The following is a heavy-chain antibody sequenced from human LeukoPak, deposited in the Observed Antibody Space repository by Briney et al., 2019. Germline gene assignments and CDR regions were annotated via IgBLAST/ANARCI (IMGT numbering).Heavy chain of an antibody. J-gene: IGHJ4*02. Sequence: ASVKVSCKASGYTFTTYGISWVRQAPGQGLEWMGWINADSGTTNYAQKLQGRVTLTTDTSTNTAYMELRSLRSDDTAVYYCARDEVSGGWYNHWGQGTLVTVSS. CDR1: GYTFTTYG. D-gene: IGHD6-19*01. CDR3: ARDEVSGGWYNH. CDR2: INADSGTT. V-gene: IGHV1-18*01.